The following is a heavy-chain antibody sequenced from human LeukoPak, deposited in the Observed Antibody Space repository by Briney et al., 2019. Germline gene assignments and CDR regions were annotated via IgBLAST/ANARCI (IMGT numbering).Heavy chain of an antibody. J-gene: IGHJ4*02. CDR2: IIGSGGST. CDR1: GVPSSGSG. CDR3: AKDQIAESDY. V-gene: IGHV3-23*01. D-gene: IGHD3-22*01. Sequence: RSLRLSSPSSGVPSSGSGMSWVGQAPGKGLEWVSAIIGSGGSTYYADSEKCRFTISRDNSKNALYLLMNSLRAEETAVYYCAKDQIAESDYWGQGPLFTVSS.